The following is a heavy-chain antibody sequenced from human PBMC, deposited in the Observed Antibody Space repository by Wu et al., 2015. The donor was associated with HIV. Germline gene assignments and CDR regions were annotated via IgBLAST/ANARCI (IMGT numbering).Heavy chain of an antibody. D-gene: IGHD3-22*01. V-gene: IGHV1-18*01. Sequence: QVQLVQSGAEAKKPGASVKVSCKASGYTFTSYGISWVRQAPGQGLEWMGWISAYNGNTNYAQKLRGRVTMTTDTSTSTAYMELRSLRSDDTAVYYCARGYYDSSGYRYYYYYYGMDVWGQGTTVTVSS. CDR1: GYTFTSYG. J-gene: IGHJ6*02. CDR2: ISAYNGNT. CDR3: ARGYYDSSGYRYYYYYYGMDV.